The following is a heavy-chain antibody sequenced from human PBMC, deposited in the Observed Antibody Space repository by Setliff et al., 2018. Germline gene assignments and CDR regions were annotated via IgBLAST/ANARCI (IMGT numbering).Heavy chain of an antibody. J-gene: IGHJ6*02. Sequence: SVKVSCKASGGTFSSYAISWVRQAPGQGLEWIGGIMPIFGSADYAQKFQGRVTITADEPTTTAHMELTGLTSEDTAVYYCASWRGKGTFGGNYYYGTDVWGQGTLVTVSS. CDR3: ASWRGKGTFGGNYYYGTDV. D-gene: IGHD3-10*01. CDR1: GGTFSSYA. CDR2: IMPIFGSA. V-gene: IGHV1-69*13.